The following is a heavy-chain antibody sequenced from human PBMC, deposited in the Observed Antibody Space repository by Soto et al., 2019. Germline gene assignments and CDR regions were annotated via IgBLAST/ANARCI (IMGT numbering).Heavy chain of an antibody. CDR3: ARDHNFGFILYAMDV. CDR1: GYTFTSYS. J-gene: IGHJ6*02. V-gene: IGHV1-46*01. CDR2: INPSSGRT. D-gene: IGHD2-15*01. Sequence: ASVKVSCKASGYTFTSYSMHWVRQAPGQGLEWMGIINPSSGRTSYAQNFQGRVTMTSDTSTSIVYMEMSSLKSEDTAVYYCARDHNFGFILYAMDVWGQGTTVTVS.